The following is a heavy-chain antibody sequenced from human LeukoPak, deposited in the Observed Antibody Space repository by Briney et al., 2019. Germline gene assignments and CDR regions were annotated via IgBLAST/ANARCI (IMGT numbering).Heavy chain of an antibody. D-gene: IGHD3-10*01. V-gene: IGHV1-69*06. CDR1: GYTFTSYG. Sequence: SVKVSCKASGYTFTSYGISWVRQAPGQGLEWMGGIIPIFGTANYAQKFQGRVTITADKSTSTAYMELSSLRSEDTAVYYCASVHGSGSYDAFDIWGQGTMVTVSS. J-gene: IGHJ3*02. CDR3: ASVHGSGSYDAFDI. CDR2: IIPIFGTA.